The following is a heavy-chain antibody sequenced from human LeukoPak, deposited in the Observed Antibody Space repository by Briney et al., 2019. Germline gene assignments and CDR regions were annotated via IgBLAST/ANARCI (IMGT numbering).Heavy chain of an antibody. CDR2: ISHSGST. CDR1: GGSFSGYY. J-gene: IGHJ6*03. Sequence: SETLSLTCAVYGGSFSGYYWSWIRQPPGKGLEWIGEISHSGSTNYNPSLKSRVTISVDTSKNQFSLKLSSVTAADTAVYYCARQRSTSPYYYYYYMDVWGKGTTVTVSS. CDR3: ARQRSTSPYYYYYYMDV. D-gene: IGHD2-2*01. V-gene: IGHV4-34*01.